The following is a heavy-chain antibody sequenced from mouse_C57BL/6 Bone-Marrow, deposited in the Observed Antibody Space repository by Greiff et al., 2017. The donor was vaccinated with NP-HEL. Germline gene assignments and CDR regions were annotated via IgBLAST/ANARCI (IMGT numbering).Heavy chain of an antibody. CDR1: GYTFTSYW. D-gene: IGHD3-2*02. V-gene: IGHV1-52*01. CDR3: ARGGAQATLLAY. J-gene: IGHJ3*01. Sequence: QVQLQQPGAELVRPGSSVKLSCKASGYTFTSYWMHWVKQRPIQGLEWIGNIDPSDSETHYNQKFKDKATLTVDKSSSTAYMQLSSLTSEDSAVYYCARGGAQATLLAYWGQGTLVTVSA. CDR2: IDPSDSET.